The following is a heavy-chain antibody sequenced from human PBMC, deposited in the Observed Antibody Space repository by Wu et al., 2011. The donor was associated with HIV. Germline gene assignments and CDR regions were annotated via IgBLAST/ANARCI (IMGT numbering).Heavy chain of an antibody. CDR2: IIPILGTV. CDR1: RHLQHLW. CDR3: ARDLGGDEDY. V-gene: IGHV1-69*14. J-gene: IGHJ4*02. Sequence: QVQLVQSGAEVKKPGSSVKGLLQGFWRHLQHLWYQLGADRPLDEGLEWMGGIIPILGTVKYAQKFQGRVTITADKSTSTAYMELSSLRSEDTAIYYCARDLGGDEDYWGQGTLVTVSS. D-gene: IGHD2-21*01.